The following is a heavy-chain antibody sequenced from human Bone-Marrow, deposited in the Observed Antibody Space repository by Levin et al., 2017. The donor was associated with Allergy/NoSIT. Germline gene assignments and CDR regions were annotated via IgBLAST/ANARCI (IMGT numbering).Heavy chain of an antibody. D-gene: IGHD3-22*01. Sequence: GGSLRLSCAASGFVFNKCSMNWVRQAPGKGLEWVSVISSGSTYRDYADSVQGRFTISRDNAKNLLYLEMNHLTADDTAMYYCVKDFYETSGYYNGAFDVWGAGTAVTVSS. CDR3: VKDFYETSGYYNGAFDV. J-gene: IGHJ3*01. CDR2: ISSGSTYR. CDR1: GFVFNKCS. V-gene: IGHV3-21*06.